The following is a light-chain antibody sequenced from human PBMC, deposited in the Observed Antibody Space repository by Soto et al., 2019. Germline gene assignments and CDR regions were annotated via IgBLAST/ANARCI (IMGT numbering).Light chain of an antibody. J-gene: IGLJ1*01. V-gene: IGLV2-14*03. CDR1: SSDVGGYNY. CDR3: CSYSGTVAYV. CDR2: DVS. Sequence: QSVLTQPASVSGSPGQSITISCTGTSSDVGGYNYVSWYQHHPGKAPKLMIYDVSKRPSGISNRFSGSKSGDTASLTISGLQAEDEADYFCCSYSGTVAYVFGTGNKVTVL.